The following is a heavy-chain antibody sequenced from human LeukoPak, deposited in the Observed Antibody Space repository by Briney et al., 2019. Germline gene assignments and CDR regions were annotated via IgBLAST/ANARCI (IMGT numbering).Heavy chain of an antibody. J-gene: IGHJ4*02. CDR2: IYYSGST. Sequence: SETLSLTCSVSGGSISSYYWSWIRQPPGKGLEWIGSIYYSGSTYYNPSLKCRVTISVDTSKNQFSLKLSSVTAADTAVYYCARVSSSWPKLNPNIDYWGQGTLVTVSS. CDR1: GGSISSYY. CDR3: ARVSSSWPKLNPNIDY. V-gene: IGHV4-59*12. D-gene: IGHD6-13*01.